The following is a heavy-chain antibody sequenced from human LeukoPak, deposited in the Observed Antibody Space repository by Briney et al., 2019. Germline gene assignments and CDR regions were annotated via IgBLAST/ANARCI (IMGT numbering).Heavy chain of an antibody. V-gene: IGHV3-23*01. D-gene: IGHD3-9*01. CDR2: ISGSGGST. J-gene: IGHJ3*02. CDR3: ATHYDILTGYPGAFDI. Sequence: GGSLRLSCAASGFTFSSYSMNWVRQAPGKGLEWVSAISGSGGSTYYADSVKGRFTISRDNSKNTLYLQMNSLRAEDTAVYYCATHYDILTGYPGAFDIWGQGTMVTVSS. CDR1: GFTFSSYS.